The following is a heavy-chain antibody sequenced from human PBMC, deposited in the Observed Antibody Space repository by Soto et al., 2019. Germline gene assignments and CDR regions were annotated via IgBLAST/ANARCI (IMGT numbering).Heavy chain of an antibody. J-gene: IGHJ5*02. CDR1: GFTFSSYA. V-gene: IGHV3-23*01. CDR3: AKDLGRTGDHWFDP. D-gene: IGHD7-27*01. Sequence: LSLTCAASGFTFSSYAMSWVRQAPGKGLEWVSAISGSGGSTYYADSVKGRFTISRDNSKNTLYLQMNSLRAEDTAVYYCAKDLGRTGDHWFDPWGQGTLVTVSS. CDR2: ISGSGGST.